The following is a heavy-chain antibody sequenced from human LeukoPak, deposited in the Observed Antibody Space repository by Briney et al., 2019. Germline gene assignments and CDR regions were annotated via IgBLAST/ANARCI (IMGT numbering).Heavy chain of an antibody. CDR3: ARTMVAADFYGMDA. CDR1: GGSTTSYY. Sequence: SETVSLTCNVCGGSTTSYYWGCIRQPPGKALEGRGHIYYRGRTTYSPSLKSRVTMSVDTSKNQVSLKLNSVTAADTAVYYCARTMVAADFYGMDAWGQGTTVTVSS. V-gene: IGHV4-59*08. CDR2: IYYRGRT. J-gene: IGHJ6*02. D-gene: IGHD2-15*01.